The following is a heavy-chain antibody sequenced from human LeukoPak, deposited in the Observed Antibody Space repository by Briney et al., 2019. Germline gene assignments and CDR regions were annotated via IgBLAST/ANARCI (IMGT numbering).Heavy chain of an antibody. V-gene: IGHV3-21*01. CDR3: ARDLLASGILTGYYPFDY. CDR1: GFTFSTYA. CDR2: ISSSSSCI. D-gene: IGHD3-9*01. J-gene: IGHJ4*02. Sequence: GGSLRLSCATSGFTFSTYAMSWVRQAPGKGLEWVSSISSSSSCIYYADSVKGRFTISRDNAKNSLYPQMNSLRAEDTAVYYCARDLLASGILTGYYPFDYWGQGTLVTVSS.